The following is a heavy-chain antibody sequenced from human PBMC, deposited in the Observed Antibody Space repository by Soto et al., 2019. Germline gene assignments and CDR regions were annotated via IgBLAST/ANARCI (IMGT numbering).Heavy chain of an antibody. CDR1: GYTFTGYY. J-gene: IGHJ6*02. CDR2: INPNSGGT. V-gene: IGHV1-2*04. Sequence: ASVKVSCKASGYTFTGYYMHWVRQAPGQGLEWMGWINPNSGGTNYAQKFQGWVTMTRDTSISTAYMELSRLRSDDTAVYYCARELGVLRYFDWLDRQYGMDVWGQGTTVTVS. CDR3: ARELGVLRYFDWLDRQYGMDV. D-gene: IGHD3-9*01.